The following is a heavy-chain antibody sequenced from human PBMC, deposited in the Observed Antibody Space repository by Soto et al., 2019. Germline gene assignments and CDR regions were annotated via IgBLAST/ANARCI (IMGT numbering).Heavy chain of an antibody. D-gene: IGHD3-22*01. Sequence: GGSLRLSSAASGFTVSSIYMSWVRQAPGKGLEWVSVIYSGGSTYYADSVKGRFTISRDNSKNTLYLQMNSLRAEDTAVYYCARERITMIVGNYYYYGMDVWGQGTTVTAP. CDR3: ARERITMIVGNYYYYGMDV. V-gene: IGHV3-53*01. CDR2: IYSGGST. J-gene: IGHJ6*02. CDR1: GFTVSSIY.